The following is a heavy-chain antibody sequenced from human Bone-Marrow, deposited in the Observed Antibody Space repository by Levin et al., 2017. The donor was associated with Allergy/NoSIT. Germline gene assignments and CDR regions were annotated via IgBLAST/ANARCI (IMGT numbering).Heavy chain of an antibody. Sequence: PGGSLRLSCAASGFTFSSYGMHWVRQAPGKGLEWVAVIWYDGSNKYYADSVKGRFTISRDNSKNTLYLQMNSLRAEDTAVYYCARDREDIVVVPAAPHTKYYYYYYGMDVWGQGTTVTVSS. D-gene: IGHD2-2*01. CDR1: GFTFSSYG. CDR2: IWYDGSNK. J-gene: IGHJ6*02. V-gene: IGHV3-33*01. CDR3: ARDREDIVVVPAAPHTKYYYYYYGMDV.